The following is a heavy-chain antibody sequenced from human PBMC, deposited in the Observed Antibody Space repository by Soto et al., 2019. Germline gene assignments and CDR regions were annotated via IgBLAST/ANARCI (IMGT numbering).Heavy chain of an antibody. CDR3: AKVRWSQGGGPDY. J-gene: IGHJ4*02. CDR1: GFSFRNYA. D-gene: IGHD2-15*01. Sequence: EVQLLESGGGLVQPGGSLRLSCAASGFSFRNYAMTWVRQAPGKGLEWVSIVTDTGSSTYYADSVKGRFTISRDNSKNTLYMQMSSLRAEDTAVYYCAKVRWSQGGGPDYWGQGTLVTVSS. V-gene: IGHV3-23*01. CDR2: VTDTGSST.